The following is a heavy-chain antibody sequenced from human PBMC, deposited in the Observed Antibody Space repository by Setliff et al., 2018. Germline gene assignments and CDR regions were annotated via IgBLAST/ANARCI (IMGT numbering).Heavy chain of an antibody. Sequence: SETLSLTCRVSGGSISSGNYYWGWIRQSPGKELEWIGGISHSANKYYNPSFRTGVTISVDMSKNQFSLKVNSVTAADTAVYYCARDRISRYYDSGAHAFDIWGQGTMVTVSS. J-gene: IGHJ3*02. CDR1: GGSISSGNYY. CDR2: ISHSANK. D-gene: IGHD3-22*01. CDR3: ARDRISRYYDSGAHAFDI. V-gene: IGHV4-39*02.